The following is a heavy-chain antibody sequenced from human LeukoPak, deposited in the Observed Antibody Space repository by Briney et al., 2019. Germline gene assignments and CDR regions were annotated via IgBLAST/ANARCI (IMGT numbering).Heavy chain of an antibody. CDR2: IGTDGDT. V-gene: IGHV3-13*01. CDR3: ARVGSSSNWYFDY. J-gene: IGHJ4*02. D-gene: IGHD6-13*01. Sequence: GGSLRLPCAVSGFTYSSYDMHWVRQATGRGLEWVSGIGTDGDTYYADSVKGRFTISRDNAKNSLYLQMNSLRAEDTAVYYCARVGSSSNWYFDYWGQGTLVTVSS. CDR1: GFTYSSYD.